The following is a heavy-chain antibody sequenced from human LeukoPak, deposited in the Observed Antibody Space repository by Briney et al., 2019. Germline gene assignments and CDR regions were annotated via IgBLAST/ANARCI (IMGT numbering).Heavy chain of an antibody. D-gene: IGHD1-1*01. V-gene: IGHV3-23*01. J-gene: IGHJ4*02. Sequence: GGSLRLSCAASGFTFSSYAMSWVRQAPGKGLEWVSAISGSGGSTYYADSVKGRFTISRDNSKNTLYLHMNSLRAEDTAVYYCAKMNWNPTHPDYGGQGTLVIVPS. CDR1: GFTFSSYA. CDR3: AKMNWNPTHPDY. CDR2: ISGSGGST.